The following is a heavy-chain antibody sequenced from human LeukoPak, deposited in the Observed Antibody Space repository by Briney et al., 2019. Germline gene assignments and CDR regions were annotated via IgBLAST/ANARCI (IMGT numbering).Heavy chain of an antibody. CDR2: ISTYNGNT. V-gene: IGHV1-18*01. D-gene: IGHD5-12*01. CDR1: GYTFTRYG. Sequence: ASVKVSCKASGYTFTRYGISWLRQAPGQGRDWMGWISTYNGNTNYVQKLQGRFTMTADTSTSTAYMEGRSLRSDDTAVYYCARSGGGYSGSDYWGQGTLVTVSS. J-gene: IGHJ4*02. CDR3: ARSGGGYSGSDY.